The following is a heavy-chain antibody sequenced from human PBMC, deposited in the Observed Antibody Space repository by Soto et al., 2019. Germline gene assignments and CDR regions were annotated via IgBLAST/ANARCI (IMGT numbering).Heavy chain of an antibody. Sequence: PSETLSLTCTVSGGSISSGGYYWSWIRQHPGKGLEWIGYIYYSGSTYYNPSLKSRVTISVDTSKNQFSLKLSSVTAADTAVYYCARDSIAAAQPDAFDIWGQGTMVTVSS. D-gene: IGHD6-13*01. CDR2: IYYSGST. J-gene: IGHJ3*02. CDR3: ARDSIAAAQPDAFDI. V-gene: IGHV4-31*03. CDR1: GGSISSGGYY.